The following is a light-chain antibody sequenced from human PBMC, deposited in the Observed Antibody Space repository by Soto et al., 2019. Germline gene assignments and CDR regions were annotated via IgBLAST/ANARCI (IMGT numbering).Light chain of an antibody. CDR3: QQYDSWPLT. J-gene: IGKJ3*01. CDR1: QSVSSH. V-gene: IGKV3-15*01. Sequence: ERVMTQSPAILSVSPGERATLTCRASQSVSSHLAWYQQRPGQAPRLLIYGASTRATGVSARFSASGSGTEFTLTISSLQSEDFAFYYCQQYDSWPLTFGPGTKVAI. CDR2: GAS.